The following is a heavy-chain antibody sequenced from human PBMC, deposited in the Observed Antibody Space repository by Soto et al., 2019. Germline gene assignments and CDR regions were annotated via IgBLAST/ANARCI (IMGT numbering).Heavy chain of an antibody. Sequence: EVQLVESGGGLVQPGGSLKLSCAASGFTFSGSDMFWVRQASGKGPEYIGRIRTKGNNYATIYAASVKGRFTISRDDSKNTASLQMNSLKTEDTAVYYCTRFPDSWGRGTLVTVSS. J-gene: IGHJ5*01. CDR2: IRTKGNNYAT. CDR3: TRFPDS. CDR1: GFTFSGSD. V-gene: IGHV3-73*02.